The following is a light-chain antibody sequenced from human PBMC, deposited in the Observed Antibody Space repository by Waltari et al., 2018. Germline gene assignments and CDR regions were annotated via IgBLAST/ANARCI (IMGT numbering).Light chain of an antibody. CDR3: QQRSNWPPT. Sequence: EIVLTQSPATLSLSPGERATLSCRASQSVSRNLAWYQQKPGQPPRLFIYDASTRATGVPARFSVSGSGTDFTLTISSLEPEDFAVYFCQQRSNWPPTFGPGTKVD. CDR1: QSVSRN. J-gene: IGKJ3*01. V-gene: IGKV3-11*01. CDR2: DAS.